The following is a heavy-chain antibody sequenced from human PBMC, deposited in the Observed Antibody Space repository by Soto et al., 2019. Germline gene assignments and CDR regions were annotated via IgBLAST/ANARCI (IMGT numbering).Heavy chain of an antibody. CDR3: ERVRPIIGVVIMPVSPYYGMDV. D-gene: IGHD3-3*01. V-gene: IGHV4-34*01. CDR1: VGSFSGYY. Sequence: PSETLSLTCAVYVGSFSGYYWCLIRQPPGDGLEWIGEINHSGSANYNPSLKIRVTISVYASKDHFSLKLSSVTAADAAVYYCERVRPIIGVVIMPVSPYYGMDVWGEGTKVTVSS. J-gene: IGHJ6*04. CDR2: INHSGSA.